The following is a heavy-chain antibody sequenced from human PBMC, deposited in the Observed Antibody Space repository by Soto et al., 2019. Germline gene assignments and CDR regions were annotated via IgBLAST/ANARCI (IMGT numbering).Heavy chain of an antibody. CDR2: IVVGSGNT. CDR3: ARKAARIAARPGFYYYSGMDV. D-gene: IGHD6-6*01. CDR1: GFTFTSSA. Sequence: SVKVSCKASGFTFTSSAVQWVRQGRGQRLERIGWIVVGSGNTNYAQKFQERVTITRDMSTSTAYMELSSLRSDDTAVYYCARKAARIAARPGFYYYSGMDVWGQGTTVTVSS. J-gene: IGHJ6*02. V-gene: IGHV1-58*01.